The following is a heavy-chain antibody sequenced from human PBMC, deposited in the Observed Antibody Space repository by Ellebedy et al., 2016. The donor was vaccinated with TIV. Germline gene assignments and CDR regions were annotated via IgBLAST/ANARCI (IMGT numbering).Heavy chain of an antibody. J-gene: IGHJ4*02. CDR1: GGAISSSDYY. CDR2: IYYSGTT. D-gene: IGHD1-26*01. CDR3: ARDEGAMGVLDY. Sequence: LSCTVSGGAISSSDYYWNWIRQHPGKGHEWIGYIYYSGTTYYNPSLKSRLILSVDISKNQFSLRLTSVTAADTAVYYCARDEGAMGVLDYWGQGTLVTVSS. V-gene: IGHV4-31*03.